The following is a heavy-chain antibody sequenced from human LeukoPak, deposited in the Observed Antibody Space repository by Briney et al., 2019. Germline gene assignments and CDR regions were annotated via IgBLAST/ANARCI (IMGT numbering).Heavy chain of an antibody. V-gene: IGHV1-3*01. CDR2: INAGNGNT. D-gene: IGHD2-2*01. CDR3: ARLVVPAAPGYYYGMDV. J-gene: IGHJ6*04. CDR1: GYTFTSYA. Sequence: ASVKVSCKASGYTFTSYAMHWVRQAPGQRLEWMGWINAGNGNTKYSQKFQGRVTITRDTSASTAYMELSSLRSEDTDVYYCARLVVPAAPGYYYGMDVWGKGTTVTVSS.